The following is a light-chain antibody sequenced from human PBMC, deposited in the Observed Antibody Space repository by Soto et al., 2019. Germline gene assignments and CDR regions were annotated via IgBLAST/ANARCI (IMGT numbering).Light chain of an antibody. V-gene: IGLV2-14*01. CDR2: EVT. Sequence: SALTQPASVSGSPGQSITISCTGTISDVGGYDYVSWYQQHPGKAPKFMIYEVTNRPSGVSHRFSGSKSGNTASLTISGLQAEDEADYYCTSYTSSSTYVFGTGTKVTVL. CDR1: ISDVGGYDY. J-gene: IGLJ1*01. CDR3: TSYTSSSTYV.